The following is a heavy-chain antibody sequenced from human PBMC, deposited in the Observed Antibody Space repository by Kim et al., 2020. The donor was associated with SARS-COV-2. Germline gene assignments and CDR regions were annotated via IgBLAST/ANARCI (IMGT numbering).Heavy chain of an antibody. D-gene: IGHD2-15*01. V-gene: IGHV4-34*01. CDR1: GGSFSGYY. J-gene: IGHJ5*02. CDR2: INHSGST. Sequence: SEILSLTCAVYGGSFSGYYWSWIRQPPGKGLEWIGEINHSGSTNYNPSLKSRVTISVDTSKNQFSLKLSSVTAADTAVYYCARGSLLGYCSGGSCFRSDWFDPWGQGTLVTVSS. CDR3: ARGSLLGYCSGGSCFRSDWFDP.